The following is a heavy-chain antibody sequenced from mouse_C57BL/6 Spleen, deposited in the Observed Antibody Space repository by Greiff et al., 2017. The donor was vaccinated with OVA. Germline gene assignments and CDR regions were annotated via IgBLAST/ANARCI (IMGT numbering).Heavy chain of an antibody. CDR3: ARSGNYGSYYFDY. V-gene: IGHV1-53*01. CDR1: GYTFTSYW. J-gene: IGHJ2*01. CDR2: INPSNGGT. Sequence: QVQLQQSGTELVKPGASVKLSCKASGYTFTSYWMHWVKQRPGQGLEWIGNINPSNGGTNYNEKFKSKATLTVDKSSSTAYMQLSSLTSEDSAVYYCARSGNYGSYYFDYWGQGTTLTVSS. D-gene: IGHD1-1*01.